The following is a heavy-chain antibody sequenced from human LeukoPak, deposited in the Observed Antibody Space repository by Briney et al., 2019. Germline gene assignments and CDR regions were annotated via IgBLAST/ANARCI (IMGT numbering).Heavy chain of an antibody. Sequence: SETLSLTCAVYGGSFSGYYWSWIRQPPGKGLEWIGEINHSGSTNYNPSLKSRVTISVDTSKNQFSLKLSPVTAADTAVYYCARGLDRNLDYWGQGTLVTVSS. CDR3: ARGLDRNLDY. D-gene: IGHD3-22*01. CDR1: GGSFSGYY. CDR2: INHSGST. V-gene: IGHV4-34*01. J-gene: IGHJ4*02.